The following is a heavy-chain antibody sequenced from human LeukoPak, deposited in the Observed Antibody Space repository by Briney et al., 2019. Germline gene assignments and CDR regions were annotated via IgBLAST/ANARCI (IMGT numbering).Heavy chain of an antibody. Sequence: GKSLRLSCAASGFTFSGYPIHWVRQAPGKGLEWVAVISYDGSNKYYADSVKGRFTISRDNSKNTLYLQMNSLRAEDAAVYYCALDVYSSGLQFDYWGQGTLVTVSS. CDR3: ALDVYSSGLQFDY. CDR2: ISYDGSNK. D-gene: IGHD6-19*01. CDR1: GFTFSGYP. V-gene: IGHV3-30-3*01. J-gene: IGHJ4*02.